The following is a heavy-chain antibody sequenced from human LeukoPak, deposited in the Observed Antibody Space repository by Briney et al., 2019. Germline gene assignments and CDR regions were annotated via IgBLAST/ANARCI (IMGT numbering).Heavy chain of an antibody. Sequence: SETLSLTCTVSGGSISSYYWSWVRQPAGKGLEWIGRIYSDGSTNYNPSLKSRLTMSVDTSKNQFSLNLSSVTAADTAVYYCARQKDNNYAYTDYWGQGTLVTVSS. D-gene: IGHD3-16*01. J-gene: IGHJ4*02. CDR3: ARQKDNNYAYTDY. V-gene: IGHV4-4*07. CDR1: GGSISSYY. CDR2: IYSDGST.